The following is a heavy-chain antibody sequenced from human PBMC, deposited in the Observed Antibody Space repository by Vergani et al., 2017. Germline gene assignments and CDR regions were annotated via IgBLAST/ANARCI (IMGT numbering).Heavy chain of an antibody. CDR3: ARGGTDYYDSSGSLGGFDP. J-gene: IGHJ5*02. CDR2: FDPEDGET. D-gene: IGHD3-22*01. Sequence: QVQLVQSGAEVKKPGASVKVSCKVSGYTLTDLSMHWVRQAPGKGLEWMGGFDPEDGETIYAQKFQGRVTITRDTSASKAYMELSSLRSEDTAVYYCARGGTDYYDSSGSLGGFDPWGQGTLVTVSS. CDR1: GYTLTDLS. V-gene: IGHV1-24*01.